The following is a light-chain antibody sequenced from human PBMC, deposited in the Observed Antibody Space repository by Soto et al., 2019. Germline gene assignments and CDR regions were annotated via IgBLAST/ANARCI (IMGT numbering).Light chain of an antibody. Sequence: EIVLTQSPGTLSFSPGERSTLSFRASQSVSSSYLAWYQQKPGQAPRLLIYGASNRATGIPDRFSGSGSGTDFTLTISRLEPEDFAVYYCQHYDSSRTFGQGTKV. V-gene: IGKV3-20*01. CDR1: QSVSSSY. J-gene: IGKJ1*01. CDR3: QHYDSSRT. CDR2: GAS.